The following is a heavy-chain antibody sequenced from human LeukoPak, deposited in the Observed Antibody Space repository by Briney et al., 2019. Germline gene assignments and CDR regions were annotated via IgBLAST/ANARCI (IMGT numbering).Heavy chain of an antibody. D-gene: IGHD3-3*01. J-gene: IGHJ4*02. CDR2: IDYSGYT. Sequence: PSETLSLTCTVSGDAIDSGDYYWGWIRQPPGGGLECIASIDYSGYTYYDPSFKSRVSLSVDTAKSQFSLKLTSVTAADTAVYYCASHDFWSGYYRYWGQGTLVTVSS. CDR1: GDAIDSGDYY. V-gene: IGHV4-39*07. CDR3: ASHDFWSGYYRY.